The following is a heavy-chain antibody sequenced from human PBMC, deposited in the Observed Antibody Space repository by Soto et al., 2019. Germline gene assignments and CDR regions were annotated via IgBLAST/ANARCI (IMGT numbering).Heavy chain of an antibody. D-gene: IGHD5-18*01. Sequence: PSETLSLTCTVSGGSIRSSSYCWVWIRQPPGKGLEWIGSIYYSGSTNYNPSLKSRVTISVATSKNQFSLKLSSVTAADTAVYYCASSEYSYGYGFDYWGQGTLVTVSS. J-gene: IGHJ4*02. CDR2: IYYSGST. CDR1: GGSIRSSSYC. V-gene: IGHV4-39*07. CDR3: ASSEYSYGYGFDY.